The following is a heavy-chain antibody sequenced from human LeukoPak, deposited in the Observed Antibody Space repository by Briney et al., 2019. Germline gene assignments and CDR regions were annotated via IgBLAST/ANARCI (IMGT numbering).Heavy chain of an antibody. V-gene: IGHV3-33*01. CDR1: GFTFSNYG. J-gene: IGHJ4*02. Sequence: PGGSLRLSCAASGFTFSNYGMHWVRQAPGKGLEWVAVIWYDGSNKLYADSVKGRFTSSRDNSKNTLYLQVNSLRAEDTAVYYCARDQSITARPALDYWGQGTLVTVSS. CDR3: ARDQSITARPALDY. CDR2: IWYDGSNK. D-gene: IGHD6-6*01.